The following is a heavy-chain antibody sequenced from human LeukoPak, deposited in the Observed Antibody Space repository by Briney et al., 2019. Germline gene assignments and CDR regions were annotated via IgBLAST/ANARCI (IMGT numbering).Heavy chain of an antibody. CDR2: MYYSGST. CDR3: ARQRGYYYYYMDV. Sequence: PSETLSLTCTVSGGSISNNSYYWGWIRQPPGKGLEWIGSMYYSGSTYYNPSLKSRVTISVDTSKNQFSLKLSSVTAADTAVYYCARQRGYYYYYMDVWGKGTTVTISS. V-gene: IGHV4-39*01. CDR1: GGSISNNSYY. J-gene: IGHJ6*03.